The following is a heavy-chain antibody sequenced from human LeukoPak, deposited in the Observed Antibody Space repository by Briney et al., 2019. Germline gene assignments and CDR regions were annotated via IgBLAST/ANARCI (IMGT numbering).Heavy chain of an antibody. CDR1: GFTFSNAW. Sequence: GGSLRLSCAASGFTFSNAWMNWVRQAPGKGLEWVARIRTKADGGTTDYAAPVKGRFTISRDDSKNTLYLQMNSLRTEDTAVYYCGRDWFLSVDYWGQGTLVTVSS. J-gene: IGHJ4*02. CDR2: IRTKADGGTT. D-gene: IGHD3-9*01. CDR3: GRDWFLSVDY. V-gene: IGHV3-15*07.